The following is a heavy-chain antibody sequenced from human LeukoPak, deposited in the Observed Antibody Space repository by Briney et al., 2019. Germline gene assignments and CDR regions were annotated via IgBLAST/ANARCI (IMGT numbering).Heavy chain of an antibody. CDR3: ARTSSSWSYNWFDP. J-gene: IGHJ5*02. V-gene: IGHV3-7*01. CDR2: IKQDGSEQ. D-gene: IGHD6-13*01. CDR1: GLTFNSYW. Sequence: GGTQRLSCAVSGLTFNSYWMSWVSEAPGKGLEWVVNIKQDGSEQYYVDSVKGRFTISRDNAKNSLYLQMNSLRAEDTAVYYCARTSSSWSYNWFDPWGQGTLVTVSS.